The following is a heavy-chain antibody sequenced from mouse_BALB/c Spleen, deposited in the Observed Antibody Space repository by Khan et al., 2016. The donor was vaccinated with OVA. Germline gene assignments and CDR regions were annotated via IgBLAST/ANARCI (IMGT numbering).Heavy chain of an antibody. Sequence: QVQLKQSGPGLVAPSQSLSITCTVSGFSLTGYGVNWVRQPPGKGLEWLGMIWGDGTTDYNSALKSRLSISQANSKRQVFLTRNSLQTEDTARYYCARGRYPVPFAYWGQGTLVTVSA. J-gene: IGHJ3*01. CDR3: ARGRYPVPFAY. D-gene: IGHD2-14*01. V-gene: IGHV2-6-7*01. CDR2: IWGDGTT. CDR1: GFSLTGYG.